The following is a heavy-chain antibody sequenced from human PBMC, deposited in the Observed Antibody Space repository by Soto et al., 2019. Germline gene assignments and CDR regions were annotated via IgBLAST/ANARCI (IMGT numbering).Heavy chain of an antibody. CDR1: GFTFSSYW. CDR2: IKQDGSEK. V-gene: IGHV3-7*03. J-gene: IGHJ2*01. D-gene: IGHD3-10*01. Sequence: GGSLRLSCAASGFTFSSYWMSWVRQAPGKGLEWVANIKQDGSEKYYVDSVKGRFTISRDNAKNSLYLQMNSLRAEDTAVYYCARKEGYGSGSYYGWYFDLWGRGTLVTVSS. CDR3: ARKEGYGSGSYYGWYFDL.